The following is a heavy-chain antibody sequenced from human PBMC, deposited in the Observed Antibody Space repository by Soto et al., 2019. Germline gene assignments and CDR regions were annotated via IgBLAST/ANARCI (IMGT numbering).Heavy chain of an antibody. CDR3: AKDHIDFWSGYYYFDH. D-gene: IGHD3-3*01. J-gene: IGHJ4*02. CDR2: ISGSGGST. Sequence: GGSLRLSCAASGFTFSSYAMSWVRQAPGKGLEWVSAISGSGGSTYYADSVKGRFTISRDNSKNTLYLQMNSLRAEDTAVYYCAKDHIDFWSGYYYFDHWGQGTLVTVSS. CDR1: GFTFSSYA. V-gene: IGHV3-23*01.